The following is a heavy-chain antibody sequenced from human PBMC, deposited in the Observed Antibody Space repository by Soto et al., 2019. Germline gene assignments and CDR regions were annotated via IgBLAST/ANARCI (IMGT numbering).Heavy chain of an antibody. D-gene: IGHD2-2*01. Sequence: QVQLQQWGAGLLKPSETLSLTCAVYGGSFSGYYWSWIRQHPGKGLEWIGEINHSGSTNYNPSLKSRVTISVDTSKNQFSLKLSSVTAADTAVYYCAGGQYQLRIDYWGQGTLVTVSS. CDR2: INHSGST. J-gene: IGHJ4*02. CDR1: GGSFSGYY. V-gene: IGHV4-34*01. CDR3: AGGQYQLRIDY.